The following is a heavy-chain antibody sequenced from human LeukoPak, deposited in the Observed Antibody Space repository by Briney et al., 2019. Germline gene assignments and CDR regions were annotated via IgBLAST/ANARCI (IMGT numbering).Heavy chain of an antibody. D-gene: IGHD7-27*01. CDR3: ATDNWGPRFDP. Sequence: GGSLRLSCTATGFTFSDYNMHWVRQAPGNGLEGVAFIWSDGNWQSYAESVKGRFAVSRDNSKDTLYFQMNSLRVDDTALYYGATDNWGPRFDPWGQGTLVTVSS. CDR1: GFTFSDYN. V-gene: IGHV3-30*02. J-gene: IGHJ5*02. CDR2: IWSDGNWQ.